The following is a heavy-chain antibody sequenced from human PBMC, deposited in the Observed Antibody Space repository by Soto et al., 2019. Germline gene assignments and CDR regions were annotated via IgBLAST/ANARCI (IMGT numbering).Heavy chain of an antibody. CDR3: LIPAAPYSSGWFDY. CDR2: IIPIFGTA. Sequence: SVKVSCKASGGTFSSYAISWVRQAPGQGLEWMGGIIPIFGTANYAQKFQGRVTITADKSTSTAYMELSSLRSEETAVYYCLIPAAPYSSGWFDYWGQGTLVTVSS. J-gene: IGHJ4*02. CDR1: GGTFSSYA. D-gene: IGHD6-19*01. V-gene: IGHV1-69*06.